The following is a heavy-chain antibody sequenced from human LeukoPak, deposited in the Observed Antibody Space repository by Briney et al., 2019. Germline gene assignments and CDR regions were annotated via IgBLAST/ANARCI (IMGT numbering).Heavy chain of an antibody. CDR2: MGVSGDNL. CDR3: AKYPNGDYVGAFDT. V-gene: IGHV3-23*01. Sequence: GGSPRLSCAASGFTFTAFTATSVRHTPGEGLEWVSSMGVSGDNLNSAHSAKGRFAISRDNSRNTLYLQMNSLRAEDAAVYYCAKYPNGDYVGAFDTWGQGTMVSVSS. CDR1: GFTFTAFT. D-gene: IGHD4-17*01. J-gene: IGHJ3*02.